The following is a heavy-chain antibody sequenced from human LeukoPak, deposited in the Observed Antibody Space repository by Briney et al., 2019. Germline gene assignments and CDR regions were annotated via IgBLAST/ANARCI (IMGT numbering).Heavy chain of an antibody. CDR1: RFTFSSYD. CDR2: ISGSGRST. CDR3: EQDDRANEAPSDY. Sequence: GGSLRLSCAASRFTFSSYDMSWVRQAPGKGLEWGSAISGSGRSTYYVDSVKGRFTISRDNSKNTLHLQLNRQRAEETTVYCIEQDDRANEAPSDYWGQGTLVTVSS. J-gene: IGHJ4*02. V-gene: IGHV3-23*01.